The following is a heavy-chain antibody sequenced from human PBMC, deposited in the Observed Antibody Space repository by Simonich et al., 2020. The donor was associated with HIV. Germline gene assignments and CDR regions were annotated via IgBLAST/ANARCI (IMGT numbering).Heavy chain of an antibody. V-gene: IGHV3-9*03. CDR1: GFTFDDYA. CDR2: ISLNRGSI. Sequence: EVQLVESGGGLVQPGRSLRLSCAASGFTFDDYAMHWVRQAPRKGRGWVSGISLNRGSIGYADSVKCRFTISRDNAKNSLYLQMNSLRAEDMALYYCAKDRYSSSSGSFDYWGQGTLVTVSS. J-gene: IGHJ4*02. CDR3: AKDRYSSSSGSFDY. D-gene: IGHD6-6*01.